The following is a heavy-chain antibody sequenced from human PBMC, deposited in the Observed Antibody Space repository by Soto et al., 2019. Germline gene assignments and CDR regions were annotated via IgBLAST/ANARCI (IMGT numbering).Heavy chain of an antibody. J-gene: IGHJ6*02. D-gene: IGHD3-10*01. CDR1: GGSISSGDYY. Sequence: SETLSLTCTVSGGSISSGDYYWSWIRQPPGKGLEWIGYIFYSGTTYHNPSLKSRVTISIDTSKNQFSLKLSSVTAADAAVYYCARGLNDYGSGSYYYYYGLDVWGQGSTVTVSS. CDR2: IFYSGTT. CDR3: ARGLNDYGSGSYYYYYGLDV. V-gene: IGHV4-30-4*01.